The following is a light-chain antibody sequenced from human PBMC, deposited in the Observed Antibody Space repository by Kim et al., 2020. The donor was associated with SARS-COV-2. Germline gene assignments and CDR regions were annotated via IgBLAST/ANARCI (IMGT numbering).Light chain of an antibody. CDR3: TSYTSTITWV. CDR2: GVG. Sequence: GQSITISCTGTSSDVGGFNYVSWYQQHPGKAPKLMIYGVGKRPSGVSNHFSGSKSGNTASLTISGLQAEDEADYYCTSYTSTITWVFGGGTQLTVL. CDR1: SSDVGGFNY. V-gene: IGLV2-14*04. J-gene: IGLJ3*02.